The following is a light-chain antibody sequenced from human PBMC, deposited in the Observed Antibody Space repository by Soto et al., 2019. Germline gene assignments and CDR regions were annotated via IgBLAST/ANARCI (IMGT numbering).Light chain of an antibody. CDR3: SSYAGSFTWV. V-gene: IGLV2-11*01. CDR1: SSGLGDYNH. CDR2: NFN. J-gene: IGLJ3*02. Sequence: QSVLTQPRSVSGSPGQSVTISCTGTSSGLGDYNHVSWYQQHPGKAPKLVIYNFNKRPSGVPDRFSGSKSGNTASLTISGLQAEDEADYYCSSYAGSFTWVFGGGTKLTVL.